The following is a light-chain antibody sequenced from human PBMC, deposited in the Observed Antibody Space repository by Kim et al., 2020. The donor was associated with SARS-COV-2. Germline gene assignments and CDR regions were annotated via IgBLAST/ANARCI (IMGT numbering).Light chain of an antibody. CDR2: DAS. V-gene: IGKV1-33*01. J-gene: IGKJ3*01. Sequence: ATGGDRLTITGQASQDISNYLNWYQQKPQKATKLLIYDASNLETGVPARFSGSGSGTEFTFSISSLQPEEMATYDCQQYDNLPFTFGPGTKGDIK. CDR1: QDISNY. CDR3: QQYDNLPFT.